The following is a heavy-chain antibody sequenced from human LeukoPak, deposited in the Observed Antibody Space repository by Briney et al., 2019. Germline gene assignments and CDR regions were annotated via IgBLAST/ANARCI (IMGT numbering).Heavy chain of an antibody. D-gene: IGHD3-10*01. Sequence: PGGSLRLSCAASGFTFSIYAMSWVRQAPGKGLEWVANIKQDGSEKYYVDSVKGRFTISRDNAKNSLYLQMNSLRAEDTAVYYCARASGFLYYYGSGMPGQGDYWGQGTLVTVSS. V-gene: IGHV3-7*04. CDR2: IKQDGSEK. J-gene: IGHJ4*02. CDR1: GFTFSIYA. CDR3: ARASGFLYYYGSGMPGQGDY.